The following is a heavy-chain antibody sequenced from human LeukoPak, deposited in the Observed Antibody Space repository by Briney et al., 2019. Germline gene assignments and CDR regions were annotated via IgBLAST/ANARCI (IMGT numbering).Heavy chain of an antibody. CDR3: ARDLTRLDTVMAPESNWFDP. CDR2: IIPILGIA. D-gene: IGHD5-18*01. J-gene: IGHJ5*02. CDR1: GGTFSSYA. Sequence: SVKVSCKASGGTFSSYAISWVRQAPGQGLEWMGRIIPILGIANYAQKFQGRVTITADKSTSTAYMELSSLRSEDTAVYYCARDLTRLDTVMAPESNWFDPWGQGTLVTVSS. V-gene: IGHV1-69*04.